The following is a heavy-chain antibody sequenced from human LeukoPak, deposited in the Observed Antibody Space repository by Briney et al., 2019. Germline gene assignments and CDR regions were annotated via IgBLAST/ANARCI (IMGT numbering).Heavy chain of an antibody. CDR3: ARSYDFWSGFGYYMDV. V-gene: IGHV3-48*01. J-gene: IGHJ6*03. Sequence: GGSLRLSCAASGFTFSSYSMNWVRQAPGKGLEWVSYISSSSSTIYYADSVTGRFTISRDNAKNSLYLQMNSLRAEDTAVYYCARSYDFWSGFGYYMDVWGKGTTVTVSS. D-gene: IGHD3-3*01. CDR1: GFTFSSYS. CDR2: ISSSSSTI.